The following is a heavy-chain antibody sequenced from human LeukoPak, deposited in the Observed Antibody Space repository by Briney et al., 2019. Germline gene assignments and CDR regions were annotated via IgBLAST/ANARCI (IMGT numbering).Heavy chain of an antibody. V-gene: IGHV3-23*01. CDR2: ISASGGST. CDR1: GFTFNTYA. J-gene: IGHJ3*02. Sequence: PGGSLRLSCAASGFTFNTYAMTWVRQAPGKGLEWVSSISASGGSTYYADSVKGRFTISRDNSKNTLYLQMNSLRAEDTAVYYCARGDYGDDAFDIWGQGTMVTVSS. CDR3: ARGDYGDDAFDI. D-gene: IGHD4-17*01.